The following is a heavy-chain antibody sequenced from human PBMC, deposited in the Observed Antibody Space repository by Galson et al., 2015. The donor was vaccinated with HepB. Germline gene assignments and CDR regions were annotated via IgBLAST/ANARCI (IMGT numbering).Heavy chain of an antibody. CDR3: ARDRDYDYVWGSYRLDY. D-gene: IGHD3-16*02. J-gene: IGHJ4*02. CDR1: GGTFSSYA. Sequence: SVKVSCKASGGTFSSYAISWVRQAPGQGLEWMGRIIPILGIANYAQKFQGRVTITADKSTSTAYMELSSLRSEDTAVYYCARDRDYDYVWGSYRLDYWGQGTLVTVSS. V-gene: IGHV1-69*04. CDR2: IIPILGIA.